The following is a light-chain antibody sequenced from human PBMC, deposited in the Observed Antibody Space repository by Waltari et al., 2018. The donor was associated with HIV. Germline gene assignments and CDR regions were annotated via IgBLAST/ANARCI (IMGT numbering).Light chain of an antibody. Sequence: GTQEPSLTVSPGGTVTLTCGSSTGAVTSGHYPYWFQQKPGQAPRTLIYDTSNKHSWTPARFSGSLLGGKAALTLSGAQPEDEAEYYCLLSYSGARPVVFGGGTKLTVL. CDR1: TGAVTSGHY. V-gene: IGLV7-46*01. CDR2: DTS. J-gene: IGLJ2*01. CDR3: LLSYSGARPVV.